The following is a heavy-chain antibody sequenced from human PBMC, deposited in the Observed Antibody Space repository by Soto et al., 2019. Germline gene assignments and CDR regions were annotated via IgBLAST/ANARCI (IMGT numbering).Heavy chain of an antibody. CDR1: GFTVNSSH. D-gene: IGHD6-13*01. J-gene: IGHJ4*02. V-gene: IGHV3-53*01. Sequence: PXGSLRLSCAAFGFTVNSSHMSWVRQAPGKGLEWLSVIYSGGSTAYADSVKGRFTISRDNFKNTLYLQMNSLRVEDTAVYHCERDLGSPDDYWGQGTLVTVSS. CDR3: ERDLGSPDDY. CDR2: IYSGGST.